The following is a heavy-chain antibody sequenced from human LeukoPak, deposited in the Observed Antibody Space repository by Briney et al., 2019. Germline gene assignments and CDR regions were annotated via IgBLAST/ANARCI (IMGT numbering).Heavy chain of an antibody. V-gene: IGHV3-23*01. D-gene: IGHD5-18*01. CDR2: ISGSGGST. J-gene: IGHJ4*02. CDR1: GFTFSSYA. CDR3: AKLYSYGLHFDY. Sequence: PGASLRLSCAASGFTFSSYAMSWVRQAPGKGLEWVSAISGSGGSTYYADSVKGRFTISRDNSKNTLYLQMNNLRAEDTAVYYCAKLYSYGLHFDYWGQGTLVTVSS.